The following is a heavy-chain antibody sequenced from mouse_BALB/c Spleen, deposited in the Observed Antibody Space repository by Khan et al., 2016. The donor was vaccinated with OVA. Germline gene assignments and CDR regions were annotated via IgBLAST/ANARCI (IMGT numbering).Heavy chain of an antibody. Sequence: QVHVKQSGPGLVAPSQSLSITCTVYGYSLTRYGVHWVRQPPGKGLEWLGLIWAGGSTNYNWALMSRLSISIDNSKTLVFLIMSSLQTDDTALYYCARSKYLARYWGQGTTLTVSS. V-gene: IGHV2-9*02. CDR1: GYSLTRYG. CDR2: IWAGGST. CDR3: ARSKYLARY. J-gene: IGHJ2*01. D-gene: IGHD3-3*01.